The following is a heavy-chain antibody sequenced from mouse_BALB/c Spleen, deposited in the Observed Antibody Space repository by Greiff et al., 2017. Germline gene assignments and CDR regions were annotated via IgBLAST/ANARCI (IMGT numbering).Heavy chain of an antibody. D-gene: IGHD2-5*01. CDR3: ARGDSNYVRFDY. V-gene: IGHV1-54*01. CDR2: INPGSGGT. CDR1: GYAFTTYL. Sequence: QVQLQQSGAELVRPGTSVKVSCKASGYAFTTYLIEWVKQRPGQGLEWIGVINPGSGGTNYNEKFKGKATLTADKSSSTAYMQLSSLTSDDSAVYYCARGDSNYVRFDYWGQGTLVTVSA. J-gene: IGHJ3*01.